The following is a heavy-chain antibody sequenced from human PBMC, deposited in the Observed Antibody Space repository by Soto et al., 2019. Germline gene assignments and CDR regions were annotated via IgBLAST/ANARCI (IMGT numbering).Heavy chain of an antibody. D-gene: IGHD5-12*01. CDR3: ARAPVALYYFDY. J-gene: IGHJ4*02. CDR2: IYYSGST. Sequence: LSLTCTVSGGSISSGGYYWSWIRQHPGKGLEWIGYIYYSGSTYYNPSLKSRVTISVDTSKNQFSLELSSVTAADTAVYYCARAPVALYYFDYWGQGTLVTVSS. CDR1: GGSISSGGYY. V-gene: IGHV4-31*03.